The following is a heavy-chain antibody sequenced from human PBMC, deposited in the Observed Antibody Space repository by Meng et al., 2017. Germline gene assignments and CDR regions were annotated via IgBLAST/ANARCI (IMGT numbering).Heavy chain of an antibody. Sequence: GESLKISCAASGFTFSSYWMHWVRQAPGKGLVWVSRINSDGSSTSYADSVGGRFTISRDNAKNTLYLQMNSLGAEDTAVYYCARVKMVRGFYYGMDVWGQGTTVTVSS. V-gene: IGHV3-74*01. J-gene: IGHJ6*02. CDR2: INSDGSST. CDR1: GFTFSSYW. D-gene: IGHD3-10*01. CDR3: ARVKMVRGFYYGMDV.